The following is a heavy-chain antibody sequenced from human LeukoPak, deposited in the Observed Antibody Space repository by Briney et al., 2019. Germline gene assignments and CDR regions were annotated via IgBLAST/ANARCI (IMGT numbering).Heavy chain of an antibody. D-gene: IGHD6-19*01. CDR2: ISAYNGNT. J-gene: IGHJ4*02. CDR3: ARDPDGVAVAGTLDDY. Sequence: ASVKVSCKASGYTFTSYGISWVRQAPGQGLEWMGWISAYNGNTNYVQKLQGRVTMTTDTSTSTAYMELRSLRSDDTAVYYCARDPDGVAVAGTLDDYWGQGTLVTVSS. V-gene: IGHV1-18*01. CDR1: GYTFTSYG.